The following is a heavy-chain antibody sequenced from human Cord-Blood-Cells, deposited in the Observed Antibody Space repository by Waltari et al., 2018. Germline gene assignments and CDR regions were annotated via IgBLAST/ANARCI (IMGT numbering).Heavy chain of an antibody. J-gene: IGHJ4*02. Sequence: QVQLVQSGAEVKKPEASVKVSCKVSGYTLTELSMHWVRQAPGKGLEWMGGVDPEDGETIYAQKFQGRVTMTEDTSTDTAYMELSSLRSEDTAVYYCATQWRVGATTDYWGQGTLVTVSS. CDR1: GYTLTELS. CDR3: ATQWRVGATTDY. V-gene: IGHV1-24*01. CDR2: VDPEDGET. D-gene: IGHD1-26*01.